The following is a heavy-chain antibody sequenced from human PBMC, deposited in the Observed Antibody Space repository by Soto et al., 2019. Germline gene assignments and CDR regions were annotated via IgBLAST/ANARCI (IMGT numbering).Heavy chain of an antibody. CDR1: GGSFSAYY. V-gene: IGHV4-34*01. D-gene: IGHD2-15*01. J-gene: IGHJ6*02. Sequence: SETLSLTCAVSGGSFSAYYWTWIRQPPGRGLEWIGEIDHSGSTNYNPSLEGRVTMSIDTAKNRFSLNVTSVTAADTAVYYCVRGLRYSGMDVWGQGTTVTVS. CDR3: VRGLRYSGMDV. CDR2: IDHSGST.